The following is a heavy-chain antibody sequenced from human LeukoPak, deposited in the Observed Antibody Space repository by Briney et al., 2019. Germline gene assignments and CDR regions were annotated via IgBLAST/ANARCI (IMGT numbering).Heavy chain of an antibody. CDR1: GFTFSSFA. V-gene: IGHV3-30-3*01. D-gene: IGHD3-10*01. Sequence: GGSLRLSCAASGFTFSSFAMHWVRQAPGKGVEWVAVISYDGSNKYYADSGKGRFTISRDNSKNSMYLHMNTLRVEDTAVYYCARGRYYHTGGGHFDYWGQGTLVTVSS. J-gene: IGHJ4*02. CDR3: ARGRYYHTGGGHFDY. CDR2: ISYDGSNK.